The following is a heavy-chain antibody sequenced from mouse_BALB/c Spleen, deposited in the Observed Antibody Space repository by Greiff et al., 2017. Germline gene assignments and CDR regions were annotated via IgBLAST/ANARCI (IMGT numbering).Heavy chain of an antibody. CDR2: ISSGGGST. D-gene: IGHD3-2*01. CDR3: ARQGQLGLLYYFDY. V-gene: IGHV5-12-1*01. CDR1: GFAFSSYD. Sequence: EVKVEESGGGLVKPGGSLKLSCAASGFAFSSYDMSWVRQTPEKRLEWVAYISSGGGSTYYPDTVKGRFTISRDNAKNTLYLQMSSLKSEDTAMYYCARQGQLGLLYYFDYWGQGTTLTVSS. J-gene: IGHJ2*01.